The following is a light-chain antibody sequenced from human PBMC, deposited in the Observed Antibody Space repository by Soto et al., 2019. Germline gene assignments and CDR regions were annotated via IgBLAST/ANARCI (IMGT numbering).Light chain of an antibody. CDR2: SNN. Sequence: QSVLTQPPSAAGTPGQRVTISCSGSSSKIGSNTVNWYQQLPGTAHKLLLNSNNQRPAGVPDLFSGSKSVTSASLAISGLQSEDEADSYCAAWDDSLNGVVFGGGTKVTVL. V-gene: IGLV1-44*01. CDR3: AAWDDSLNGVV. CDR1: SSKIGSNT. J-gene: IGLJ2*01.